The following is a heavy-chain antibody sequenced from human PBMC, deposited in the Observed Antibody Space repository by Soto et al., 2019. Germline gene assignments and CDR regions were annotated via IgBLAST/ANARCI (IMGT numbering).Heavy chain of an antibody. CDR3: ARHPDYSSSWYLDAFDI. V-gene: IGHV4-39*01. CDR2: IYYSGST. D-gene: IGHD6-13*01. J-gene: IGHJ3*02. Sequence: SETLSLTCTVSGGSISSSSYYWGWIRQPPGKGLEWIGSIYYSGSTYYNPSLKSRVTISVDTSKNQFSLKLSSVTAADTAVYYCARHPDYSSSWYLDAFDIWGQGTMVTVSS. CDR1: GGSISSSSYY.